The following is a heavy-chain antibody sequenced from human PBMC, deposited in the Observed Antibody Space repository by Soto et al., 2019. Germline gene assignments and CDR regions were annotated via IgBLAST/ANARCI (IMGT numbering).Heavy chain of an antibody. CDR3: ARDPQDCSNYAGMFDY. Sequence: GGSLRLSCAASGFTFSSYSMNWVRQAPGKGLEWVSSISSSSSYIYYADSVKGRFTISRDNAKNSLYLQMNSLRAEDTAVYYCARDPQDCSNYAGMFDYWGQGTLVTVSS. V-gene: IGHV3-21*01. CDR1: GFTFSSYS. CDR2: ISSSSSYI. D-gene: IGHD4-4*01. J-gene: IGHJ4*02.